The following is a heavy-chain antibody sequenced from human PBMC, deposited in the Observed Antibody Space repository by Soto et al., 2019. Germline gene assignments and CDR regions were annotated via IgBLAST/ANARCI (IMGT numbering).Heavy chain of an antibody. Sequence: SETLSLTCTVSGGSISSYYWSWIRQPPGKGLEWIGYIYYSGSTNYNPSLKSRVTISVDTSKNQFSLKLSSVTAADTAVYYCARGDLTGVVVDYWGQGTLVTVS. J-gene: IGHJ4*02. CDR2: IYYSGST. CDR3: ARGDLTGVVVDY. V-gene: IGHV4-59*01. CDR1: GGSISSYY. D-gene: IGHD7-27*01.